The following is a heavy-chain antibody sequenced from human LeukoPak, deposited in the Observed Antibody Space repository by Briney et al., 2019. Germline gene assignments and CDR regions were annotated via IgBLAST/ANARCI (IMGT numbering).Heavy chain of an antibody. CDR3: ARVPVDLVGAPFDY. Sequence: EASVKVSCKASGDTFSSYTINWVRQAPGQGLEWMGGIMPILGTTNYAQKFQGRVSITTDESTRTAYMELSSLRSQDTAVYFCARVPVDLVGAPFDYWGQGTLVTVTS. CDR1: GDTFSSYT. V-gene: IGHV1-69*05. J-gene: IGHJ4*02. CDR2: IMPILGTT. D-gene: IGHD1-26*01.